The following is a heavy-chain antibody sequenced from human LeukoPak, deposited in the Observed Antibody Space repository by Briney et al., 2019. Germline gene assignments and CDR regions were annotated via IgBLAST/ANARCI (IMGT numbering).Heavy chain of an antibody. D-gene: IGHD2-2*01. CDR2: IYPGDSET. J-gene: IGHJ4*02. V-gene: IGHV5-51*07. CDR1: GYIFTNYR. CDR3: ATLAKYQLSPPDY. Sequence: GESLKISXRASGYIFTNYRIAWVHQKPGKGLEWMGIIYPGDSETTYSPSFQGQVTISADKSIRAAYLQWSSLKASDTAMYYCATLAKYQLSPPDYWGQGTLVTVSS.